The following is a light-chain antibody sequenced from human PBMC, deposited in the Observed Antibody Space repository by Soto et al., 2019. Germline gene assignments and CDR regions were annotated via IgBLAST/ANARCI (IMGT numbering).Light chain of an antibody. CDR1: QTISNW. CDR2: DAS. J-gene: IGKJ1*01. CDR3: QQYNTYTWT. V-gene: IGKV1-5*01. Sequence: DIQITQSPSTLSVSVGDRVTITCRASQTISNWLAWYQQKPGKAPKLLIYDASTLESGVPSRFSGSGSGTEFTLTISTLQPDDFATYYCQQYNTYTWTFGQGTKVDIK.